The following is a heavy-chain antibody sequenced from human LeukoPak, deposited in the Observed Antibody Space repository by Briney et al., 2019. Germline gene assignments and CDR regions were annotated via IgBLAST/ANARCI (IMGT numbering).Heavy chain of an antibody. J-gene: IGHJ3*02. CDR1: GFTFSSYA. Sequence: PGGSLRLSCAASGFTFSSYAMHWVRQAPGKGLEWVAVISYDGSNKYYADSVKGRFTISRDNSKNTLYLQMNSLRAEDTAVYYCARVDDRSDAFDIWGQGTMVTVSS. CDR2: ISYDGSNK. D-gene: IGHD1-1*01. CDR3: ARVDDRSDAFDI. V-gene: IGHV3-30*04.